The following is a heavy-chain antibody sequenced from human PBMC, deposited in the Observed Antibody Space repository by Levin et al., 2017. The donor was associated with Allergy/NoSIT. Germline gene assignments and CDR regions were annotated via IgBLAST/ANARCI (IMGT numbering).Heavy chain of an antibody. D-gene: IGHD5-12*01. J-gene: IGHJ4*02. CDR2: ISYDGSNK. V-gene: IGHV3-30*18. Sequence: GESLKISCAASGFTFSSYGMHWVRQAPGKGLEWVAVISYDGSNKYYADSVKGRFTISRDNSKNTLYLQMNSLRAEDTAVYYCAKDRPSIRGYDVDYWGQGTLVTVSS. CDR1: GFTFSSYG. CDR3: AKDRPSIRGYDVDY.